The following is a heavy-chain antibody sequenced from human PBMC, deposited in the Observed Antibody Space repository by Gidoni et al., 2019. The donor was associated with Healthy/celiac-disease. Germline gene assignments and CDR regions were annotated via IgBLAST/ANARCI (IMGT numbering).Heavy chain of an antibody. V-gene: IGHV3-30*18. CDR3: AKDSRGVDYYYMDV. CDR1: GFTFSSYG. Sequence: QVQLVESGGGVVQPGRSLRLSCAASGFTFSSYGMHWVRQAPGKGLEWVAVISYDGSNKYYADSVKGRFTISRDNSKNPLYLQMNSLRAEDTAVYYCAKDSRGVDYYYMDVWGKGTTVTVSS. CDR2: ISYDGSNK. J-gene: IGHJ6*03. D-gene: IGHD3-10*01.